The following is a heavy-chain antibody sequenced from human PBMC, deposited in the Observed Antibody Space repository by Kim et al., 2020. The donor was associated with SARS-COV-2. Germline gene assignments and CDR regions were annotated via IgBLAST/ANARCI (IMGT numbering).Heavy chain of an antibody. CDR1: GGSISSGSYY. CDR2: IYTSGST. D-gene: IGHD3-10*01. J-gene: IGHJ6*02. Sequence: SETLSLTCTVSGGSISSGSYYWSWIRQPAGKGLEWIGRIYTSGSTNYNPSLKSRVTISVDTSKNQFSLKLSSVTAADTAVYYCARDHLTMVRGIWYYGMDVWGQGTTVTVSS. V-gene: IGHV4-61*02. CDR3: ARDHLTMVRGIWYYGMDV.